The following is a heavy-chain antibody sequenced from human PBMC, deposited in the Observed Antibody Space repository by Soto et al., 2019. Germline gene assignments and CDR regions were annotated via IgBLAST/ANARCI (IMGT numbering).Heavy chain of an antibody. D-gene: IGHD1-26*01. V-gene: IGHV4-59*01. Sequence: SETLSLTCTVSGGSISSYYWSWIRQPPGKGLEWIGYIYYSGSTNYNPSLKSRVTISVDTSKNQFSLKLSSVTAADTAVYYCARDRVGATTYYYYYGMDVWGQGTTVTVSS. CDR3: ARDRVGATTYYYYYGMDV. CDR2: IYYSGST. J-gene: IGHJ6*02. CDR1: GGSISSYY.